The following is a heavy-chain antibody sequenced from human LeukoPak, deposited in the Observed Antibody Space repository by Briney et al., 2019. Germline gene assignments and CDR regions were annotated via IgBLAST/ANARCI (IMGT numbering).Heavy chain of an antibody. CDR1: GGPISSYY. V-gene: IGHV4-59*01. CDR3: ARDGRIRGYCSSSCHSVDAFDI. J-gene: IGHJ3*02. D-gene: IGHD2-2*01. CDR2: IYYSGST. Sequence: SETLSLTCTVSGGPISSYYWSWIRQPPGKGLEWIGYIYYSGSTNYNPSLKSRVTISVDTSKIQFSLELSSVTAADTAVYYCARDGRIRGYCSSSCHSVDAFDIWGQGTMVTVSS.